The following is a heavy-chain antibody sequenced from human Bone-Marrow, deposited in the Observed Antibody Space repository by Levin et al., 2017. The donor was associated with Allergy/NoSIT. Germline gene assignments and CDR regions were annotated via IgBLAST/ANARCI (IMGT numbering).Heavy chain of an antibody. CDR1: GFTFSSHT. D-gene: IGHD5-24*01. J-gene: IGHJ4*02. Sequence: ASVKVSCSASGFTFSSHTMNWVRQAPGKGLEWVSFIRATSVNTYYADSVRGRFTVSRDDAKNSLYLEMNSLRADDTAVYYCARSNSRDGYNYFFDSWGQGTLVTVSA. V-gene: IGHV3-21*06. CDR3: ARSNSRDGYNYFFDS. CDR2: IRATSVNT.